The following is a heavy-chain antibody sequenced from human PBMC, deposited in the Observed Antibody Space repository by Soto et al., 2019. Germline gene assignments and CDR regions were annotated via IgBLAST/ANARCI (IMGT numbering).Heavy chain of an antibody. J-gene: IGHJ5*02. V-gene: IGHV3-30*18. CDR1: GFTFSSYG. CDR3: AKDFEDDFWSGLRDNWFDP. D-gene: IGHD3-3*01. Sequence: PGGSLRLSCAASGFTFSSYGMHWVRQAPGKGLEWVAVISYDGSNKYCADSVKGRFTISRDNSKNTLYLQMNSLRAEDTAVYYCAKDFEDDFWSGLRDNWFDPWGQGTLVTVSS. CDR2: ISYDGSNK.